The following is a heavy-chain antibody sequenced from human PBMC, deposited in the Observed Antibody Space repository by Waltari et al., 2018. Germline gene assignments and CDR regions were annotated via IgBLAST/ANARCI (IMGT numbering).Heavy chain of an antibody. Sequence: QVQLVQSGAEVKKPEASVNISCKASGYTFANFHIHWVRQAPGHGLEWMGKINPSGGSAGYPQKFQGRITMTREMSTGTVYMELSSLTYEDTAVYFCARVAPGSYYFDSWGQGTLVTVSS. J-gene: IGHJ4*02. CDR1: GYTFANFH. V-gene: IGHV1-46*01. CDR2: INPSGGSA. CDR3: ARVAPGSYYFDS.